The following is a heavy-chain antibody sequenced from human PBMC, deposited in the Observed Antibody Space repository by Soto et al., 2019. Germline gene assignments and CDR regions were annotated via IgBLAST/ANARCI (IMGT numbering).Heavy chain of an antibody. CDR2: IIPIFGTA. CDR3: ARDVRDGYNYETAADWYFDL. Sequence: QVQLVQSGAEVKKPGSSVKVSCKASGGTFSSYAISWVRQAPGQGLEWMGGIIPIFGTANYAQKFQGRVTITADEATSTAYMELSSLRSEDTAVYYCARDVRDGYNYETAADWYFDLWGRGTLVTVSS. CDR1: GGTFSSYA. V-gene: IGHV1-69*01. D-gene: IGHD5-12*01. J-gene: IGHJ2*01.